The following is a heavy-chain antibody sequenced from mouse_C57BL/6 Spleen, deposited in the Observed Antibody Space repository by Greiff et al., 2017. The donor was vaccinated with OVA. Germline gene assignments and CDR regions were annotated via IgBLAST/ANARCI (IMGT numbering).Heavy chain of an antibody. D-gene: IGHD1-1*01. CDR2: ISDGGSYT. CDR3: AREDYGKDY. J-gene: IGHJ2*01. CDR1: GFTFSSYA. Sequence: EVKLVESGGGLVKPGGSLKLSCAASGFTFSSYAMSWVRQTPEKRLEWVATISDGGSYTYYPDNVKGRFTISRDNAKNNLYLQMSHLKSEDTAMYYCAREDYGKDYWGQGTTLTVSS. V-gene: IGHV5-4*01.